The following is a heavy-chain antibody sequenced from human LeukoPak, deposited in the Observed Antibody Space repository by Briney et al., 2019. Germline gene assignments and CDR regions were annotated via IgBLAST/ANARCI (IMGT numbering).Heavy chain of an antibody. J-gene: IGHJ4*02. D-gene: IGHD3-3*01. V-gene: IGHV7-4-1*02. CDR3: AREEAYDFWSGYFGPGTSFDY. Sequence: ASVKVSCKASGYTFTSYAMNWVRQAPGQGLEWMGWINTNTGNPTYAQGFTGRFVFSLDTSVSTAYLQISSLKAEDTAVYYCAREEAYDFWSGYFGPGTSFDYWGQGTLVTVSS. CDR2: INTNTGNP. CDR1: GYTFTSYA.